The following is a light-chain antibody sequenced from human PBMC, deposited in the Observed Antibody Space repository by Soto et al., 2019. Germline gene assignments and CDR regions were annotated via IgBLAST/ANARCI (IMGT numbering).Light chain of an antibody. J-gene: IGLJ1*01. V-gene: IGLV2-14*03. CDR3: CSYAGRHVFV. CDR1: SHDIGNGYDS. Sequence: QSVLTQPASVSGSPGQSITISCTGTSHDIGNGYDSVSWYQQHPGKAPKLIIYDVVNRPSGVSSRFSGSKSGNTASLTISGLHPEDEADYYCCSYAGRHVFVFGTGTKLTVL. CDR2: DVV.